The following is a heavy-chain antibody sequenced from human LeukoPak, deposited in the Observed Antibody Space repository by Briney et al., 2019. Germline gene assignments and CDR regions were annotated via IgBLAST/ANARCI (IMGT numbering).Heavy chain of an antibody. CDR2: IRYDGSNK. Sequence: PGGSLRLSCAASGCTFSSYGMHWVRQAPGKGLEWVAFIRYDGSNKYYADSVKGRFTISRDNSKNTLYLQMNSLRAEDTAVYYCAKGGITMVRGVEIDYWGQGTLVTVSS. CDR1: GCTFSSYG. D-gene: IGHD3-10*01. CDR3: AKGGITMVRGVEIDY. J-gene: IGHJ4*02. V-gene: IGHV3-30*02.